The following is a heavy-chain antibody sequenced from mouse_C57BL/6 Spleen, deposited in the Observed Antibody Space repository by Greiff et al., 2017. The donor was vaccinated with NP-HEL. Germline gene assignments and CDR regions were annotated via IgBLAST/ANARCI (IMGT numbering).Heavy chain of an antibody. J-gene: IGHJ4*01. V-gene: IGHV1-42*01. D-gene: IGHD2-4*01. CDR1: GYSFTGYY. CDR2: INPSTGGT. CDR3: ARKDYDYDYYAMDY. Sequence: VQLKQSGPELVKPGASVKISCKASGYSFTGYYMNWVKQSPEKSLEWIGEINPSTGGTTYNQKFKAKATLTVDKSSSTAYMQLKSLTSEDSAVYYCARKDYDYDYYAMDYWGQGTSVTVSS.